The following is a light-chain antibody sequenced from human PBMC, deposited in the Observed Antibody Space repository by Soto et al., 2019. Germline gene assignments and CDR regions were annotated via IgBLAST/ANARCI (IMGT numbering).Light chain of an antibody. CDR3: QQYNSYPYT. J-gene: IGKJ2*01. CDR2: KAS. Sequence: DIQLTQSPSTLSTSVGDRVTITCRASQSISSWLAWYQQKPGKAPNLLIYKASRLQSGVPSRFSGCGSGTKFTLTISSLQPDDFATYYCQQYNSYPYTFGQGTKLEIK. V-gene: IGKV1-5*03. CDR1: QSISSW.